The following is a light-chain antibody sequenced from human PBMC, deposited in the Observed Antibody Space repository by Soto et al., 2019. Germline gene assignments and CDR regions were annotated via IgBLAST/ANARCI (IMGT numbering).Light chain of an antibody. CDR1: ALPKQY. CDR2: KDS. CDR3: FSFTTTSTHV. V-gene: IGLV3-25*03. J-gene: IGLJ1*01. Sequence: SYELTQPPSVSVSPGQTARITCSGDALPKQYAYWYQQKPGQAPVLVIYKDSERPSGIPERFSGSKSGNTAYLTISGLQVEDEAEYFCFSFTTTSTHVFGTGTKVTVL.